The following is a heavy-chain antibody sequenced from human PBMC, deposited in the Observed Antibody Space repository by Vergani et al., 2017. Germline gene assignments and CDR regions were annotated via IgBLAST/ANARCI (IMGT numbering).Heavy chain of an antibody. V-gene: IGHV3-48*01. D-gene: IGHD3-10*01. CDR3: ARLLGTMVRGYGMDV. CDR2: ITGSSTI. Sequence: EVQLVESGGGLVQPGGSLRLSCAASGFTFSSYSVNWVRQAPGKGLEWVSYITGSSTIYYADSVKGRFTISRDNAKNSLYLQMNSLRAEDTAVYYCARLLGTMVRGYGMDVWGQGTTVTVSS. J-gene: IGHJ6*02. CDR1: GFTFSSYS.